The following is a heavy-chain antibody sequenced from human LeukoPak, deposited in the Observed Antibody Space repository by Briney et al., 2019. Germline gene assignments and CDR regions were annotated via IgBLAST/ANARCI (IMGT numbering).Heavy chain of an antibody. CDR3: ASLMADRLAAAGGRRGWFDP. Sequence: PGGSLRLSCAASGFTFSSYAITWVRQAPGKGLEWVSAFSGSGGSTYYADSVKGRFTISRDNSKNTLYLQMNSLRAEDTAVYYCASLMADRLAAAGGRRGWFDPWGQGTLVTVSS. D-gene: IGHD6-13*01. CDR2: FSGSGGST. CDR1: GFTFSSYA. J-gene: IGHJ5*02. V-gene: IGHV3-23*01.